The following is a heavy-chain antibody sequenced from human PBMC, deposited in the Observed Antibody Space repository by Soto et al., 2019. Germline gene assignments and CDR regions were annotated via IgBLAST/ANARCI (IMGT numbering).Heavy chain of an antibody. Sequence: PGGSLRLSCAASGFTFSGYIMNWVRQSPGKGLEWVSSISSSSSYIYYADSVKGRFTISRDNSKNTLYLQMNSLRAEDTAVYYCAKPAGTHTVYFDYWGQGTLVTVSS. CDR2: ISSSSSYI. CDR1: GFTFSGYI. J-gene: IGHJ4*02. V-gene: IGHV3-21*04. D-gene: IGHD2-2*01. CDR3: AKPAGTHTVYFDY.